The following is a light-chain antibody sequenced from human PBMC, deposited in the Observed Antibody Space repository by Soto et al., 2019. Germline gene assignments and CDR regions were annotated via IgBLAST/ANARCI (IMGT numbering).Light chain of an antibody. CDR3: ILYTSSSTLV. V-gene: IGLV2-14*01. Sequence: QSALTQPASVSGSPGQSITISCTGTSSDVGGYNYVSWYQQHPGKAPKLMIYEGSNWPSGVSTRFSGSKSGNTASLTISGLQAEDGAYYYRILYTSSSTLVFGGGTKLTVL. CDR1: SSDVGGYNY. J-gene: IGLJ3*02. CDR2: EGS.